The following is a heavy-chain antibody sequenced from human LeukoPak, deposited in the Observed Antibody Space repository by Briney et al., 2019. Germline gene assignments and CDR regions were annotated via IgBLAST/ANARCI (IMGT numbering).Heavy chain of an antibody. CDR2: MNPNNGNT. V-gene: IGHV1-8*01. Sequence: ASVKVSCKASGFTFTRYDINWVRQASGQGLEWMGWMNPNNGNTGYAQKFQGRVTMTRDTYTSTAYMELRGLRPEDTAVYYCVRDAEVAGISVNFWFDPWGQGTLVTVSS. CDR1: GFTFTRYD. D-gene: IGHD1-14*01. J-gene: IGHJ5*02. CDR3: VRDAEVAGISVNFWFDP.